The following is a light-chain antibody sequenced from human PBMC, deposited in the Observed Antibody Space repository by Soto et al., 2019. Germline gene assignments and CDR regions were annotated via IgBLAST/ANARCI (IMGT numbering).Light chain of an antibody. V-gene: IGKV3-15*01. CDR3: QQYNKWPRPWYT. J-gene: IGKJ2*01. CDR2: GAS. CDR1: QSVSSN. Sequence: EIVMTQSPATLSVSPGERATLSCRASQSVSSNLAWYQQKPGQAPMLLIYGASTRATGIPARFRGSGSGTEFTVSISSMPSEDFAVYYCQQYNKWPRPWYTFGQGTKLEIK.